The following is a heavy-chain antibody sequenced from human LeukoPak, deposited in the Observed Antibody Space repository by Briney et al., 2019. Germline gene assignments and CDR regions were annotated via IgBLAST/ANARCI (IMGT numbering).Heavy chain of an antibody. V-gene: IGHV4-61*02. CDR2: VHTSETA. D-gene: IGHD1-26*01. CDR1: CASINSGSYF. CDR3: ARDGYASGSYYDY. J-gene: IGHJ4*02. Sequence: SETLSLTCAVSCASINSGSYFWNWIRQPAGKGLEYIGRVHTSETANYNPSLRSRVAISLDTSMNHFSLRLNSVTAADTAVYYCARDGYASGSYYDYWGQGTLVTVSS.